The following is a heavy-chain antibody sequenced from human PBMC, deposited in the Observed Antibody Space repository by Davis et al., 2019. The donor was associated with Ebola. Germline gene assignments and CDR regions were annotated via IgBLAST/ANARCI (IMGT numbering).Heavy chain of an antibody. V-gene: IGHV4-55*02. CDR1: GFTFSSYGM. CDR2: IHHGGTT. Sequence: ESLKISCAASGFTFSSYGMSWVRQPPGKGLEWIGEIHHGGTTYSNPSLKSRLTLSVDTSKNEVSLSLSPVTAADTATYFCARASYMDVWGKGTAVTVSS. J-gene: IGHJ6*03. CDR3: ARASYMDV.